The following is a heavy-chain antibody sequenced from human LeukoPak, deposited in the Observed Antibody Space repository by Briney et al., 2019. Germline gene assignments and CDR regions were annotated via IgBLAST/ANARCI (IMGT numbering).Heavy chain of an antibody. CDR1: GYTFTSYD. D-gene: IGHD3-3*01. J-gene: IGHJ3*02. CDR2: MNPNSGNT. CDR3: ARVFYDFWSGYLANAFDI. Sequence: GASVKVSCKASGYTFTSYDINWVRQATGQGLGWMGWMNPNSGNTGYAQKFQGRVTMTRNTSISTAYMELSSLRSEDTAVYYCARVFYDFWSGYLANAFDIWGQGTMVTVSS. V-gene: IGHV1-8*01.